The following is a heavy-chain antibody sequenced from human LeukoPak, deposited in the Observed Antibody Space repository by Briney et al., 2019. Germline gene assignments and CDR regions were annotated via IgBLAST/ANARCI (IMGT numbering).Heavy chain of an antibody. Sequence: PSETLSLTCAVYGGSFSGYYWSWIRQPPGKGLEWIGEINHSGSTNYNPSLKSRVTISVDTSKNQFSLKLSSVTAADTAVYYCARGLRTMTRRSFFDYWGQGTLVTVSS. CDR3: ARGLRTMTRRSFFDY. CDR2: INHSGST. CDR1: GGSFSGYY. D-gene: IGHD3-22*01. J-gene: IGHJ4*02. V-gene: IGHV4-34*01.